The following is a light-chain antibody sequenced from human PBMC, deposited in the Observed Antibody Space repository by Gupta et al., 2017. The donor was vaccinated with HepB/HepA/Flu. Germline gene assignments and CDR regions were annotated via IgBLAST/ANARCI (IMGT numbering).Light chain of an antibody. V-gene: IGKV1-5*01. Sequence: DIRMTQSPSSLSASVGDRVTITCRASQSISNWLAWYQRKPGEAPKLLTYAASNLQHGMPSRFSGSGSGTEFTLTISSLQPDDFATYHCQQYNTYPWTFGQGTKVEIK. J-gene: IGKJ1*01. CDR2: AAS. CDR3: QQYNTYPWT. CDR1: QSISNW.